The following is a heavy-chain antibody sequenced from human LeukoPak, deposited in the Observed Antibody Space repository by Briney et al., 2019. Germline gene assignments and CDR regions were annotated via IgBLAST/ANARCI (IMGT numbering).Heavy chain of an antibody. CDR1: GFTFSSYG. Sequence: GGSLRLSCAASGFTFSSYGVSWVRQPPGKGLEWVSGISGSGHRTYYADSVKGRFTISRDNSKSTLYLQMNSLIAEDTAVYYCAKDWGEYFDYVWGCFTSFDSWGQGTLVTVSS. J-gene: IGHJ4*02. D-gene: IGHD3-16*01. CDR2: ISGSGHRT. CDR3: AKDWGEYFDYVWGCFTSFDS. V-gene: IGHV3-23*01.